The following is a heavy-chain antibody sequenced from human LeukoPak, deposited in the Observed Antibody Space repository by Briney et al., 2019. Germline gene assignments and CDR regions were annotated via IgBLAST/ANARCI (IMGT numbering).Heavy chain of an antibody. Sequence: GASVKVSCKASGGTFSSYAISWVRQAPGQGLEWMGRIIPILGIANYAQKFQGRVTITADKSTSTAYMELSSLRSEDTAVYYCASSRDGYNFDYWDQGTLVTVSS. CDR2: IIPILGIA. D-gene: IGHD5-12*01. CDR3: ASSRDGYNFDY. J-gene: IGHJ4*02. CDR1: GGTFSSYA. V-gene: IGHV1-69*04.